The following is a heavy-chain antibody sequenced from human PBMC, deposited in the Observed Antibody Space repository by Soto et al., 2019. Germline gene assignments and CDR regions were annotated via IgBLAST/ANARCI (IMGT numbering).Heavy chain of an antibody. CDR2: IYYSGST. D-gene: IGHD5-18*01. CDR1: GGSVSSGSYY. Sequence: QVQLQESGPGLVKPSETLSLTCTVSGGSVSSGSYYWSWIRQPPGKGLEWIGYIYYSGSTNYNPSLKXXVXIXXDTSKNQFSLKLSSVTAADTAVYYCATWTYSYVGYWGQGTLVTVSS. V-gene: IGHV4-61*01. J-gene: IGHJ4*02. CDR3: ATWTYSYVGY.